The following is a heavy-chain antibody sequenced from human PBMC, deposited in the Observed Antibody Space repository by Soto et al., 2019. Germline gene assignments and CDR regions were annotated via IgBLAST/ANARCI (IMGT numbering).Heavy chain of an antibody. CDR1: GFTFSSYA. J-gene: IGHJ4*02. CDR3: AKGTYYYDSSGYYGY. CDR2: ISGSGGST. V-gene: IGHV3-23*01. Sequence: GVSLRLSCAASGFTFSSYAMSWVRQAPGKGLEWVSAISGSGGSTYYADSVKGRFTISRDNSKNTLYLQMNSLSAEDTAVYYCAKGTYYYDSSGYYGYWGQGTLVTVSS. D-gene: IGHD3-22*01.